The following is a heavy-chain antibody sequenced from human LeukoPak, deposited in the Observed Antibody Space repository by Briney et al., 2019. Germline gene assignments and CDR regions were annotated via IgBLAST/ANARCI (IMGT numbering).Heavy chain of an antibody. CDR2: IRGGAENT. Sequence: GGSLRLSCAASGFTFSTYSMSWVRQAPGKGLEWVSAIRGGAENTYYADSVRGRFTISRDNYKDTLTLQMNSLRAEDTAIYYCVILSWDGRGTFSWGQGTLVTVSS. V-gene: IGHV3-23*01. CDR1: GFTFSTYS. CDR3: VILSWDGRGTFS. J-gene: IGHJ5*02. D-gene: IGHD2/OR15-2a*01.